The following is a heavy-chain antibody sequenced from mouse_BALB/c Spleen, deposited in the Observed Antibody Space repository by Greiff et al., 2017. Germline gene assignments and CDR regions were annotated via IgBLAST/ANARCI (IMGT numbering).Heavy chain of an antibody. J-gene: IGHJ4*01. Sequence: QVQLKQSGAELVRPGTSVKVSCKASGYAFTNYLIEWVKQRPGQGLEWIGVINPGSGGTNYNEKFKGKATLTADKSSSTAYMQLSSLTSEDTAVYYCARSRGNYEAYYYAMDYWGQGTSVTVSS. CDR1: GYAFTNYL. CDR2: INPGSGGT. CDR3: ARSRGNYEAYYYAMDY. D-gene: IGHD2-1*01. V-gene: IGHV1-54*01.